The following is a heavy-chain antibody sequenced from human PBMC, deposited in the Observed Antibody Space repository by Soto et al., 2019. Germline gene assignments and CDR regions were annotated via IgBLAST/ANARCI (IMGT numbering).Heavy chain of an antibody. CDR3: ARVSETGTRWFDH. J-gene: IGHJ5*02. D-gene: IGHD1-1*01. Sequence: TLSLTCTVSGCSISSGAYYWGWIRQHPGKGLEWIGYISHRGTAYYTPSLKSRVSLSVDPSKSQFSLNVTSLTAADTAVYYCARVSETGTRWFDHWGPGTLVTVSS. CDR2: ISHRGTA. CDR1: GCSISSGAYY. V-gene: IGHV4-31*03.